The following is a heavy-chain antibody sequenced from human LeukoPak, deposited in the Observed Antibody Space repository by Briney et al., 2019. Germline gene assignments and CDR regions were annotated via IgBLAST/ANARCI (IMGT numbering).Heavy chain of an antibody. CDR3: VRTTVTPFDY. D-gene: IGHD4-17*01. J-gene: IGHJ4*02. V-gene: IGHV1-69*13. CDR1: GGTFSSYS. Sequence: SVKVSCKASGGTFSSYSISWVRQAPGQGLEWMGGVIPIFCTANYAQKFQGRVTITADESTSTAYMELSSLRSEDTAVYYCVRTTVTPFDYWGQGTLVTVPS. CDR2: VIPIFCTA.